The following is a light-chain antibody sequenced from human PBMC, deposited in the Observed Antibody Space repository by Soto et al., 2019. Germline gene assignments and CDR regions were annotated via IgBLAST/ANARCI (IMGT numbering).Light chain of an antibody. Sequence: QSALTQPVSVSGSPGQSITISCTGTSSDVGGYNYVSWYQQHPGKAPKLMIYEVSNRPSGVSNRFSGSKSGNTASLTISGLQAEDEADYYCSSYTSSSTLVFGAGTQLTVL. CDR2: EVS. CDR3: SSYTSSSTLV. V-gene: IGLV2-14*01. CDR1: SSDVGGYNY. J-gene: IGLJ2*01.